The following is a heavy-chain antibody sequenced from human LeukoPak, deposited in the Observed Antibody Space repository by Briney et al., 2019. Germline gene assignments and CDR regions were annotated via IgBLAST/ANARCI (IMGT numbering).Heavy chain of an antibody. Sequence: SVKVSCKASGYTFTSYGISWVRQAPGQGLEWMGGIIPIFGTANYAQKFQGRVTITADKSTSTAYMELSSLRSEDTAVYYCARDGDGYGSGSYPDYWGQGTLVTVSS. V-gene: IGHV1-69*06. CDR1: GYTFTSYG. CDR3: ARDGDGYGSGSYPDY. J-gene: IGHJ4*02. D-gene: IGHD3-10*01. CDR2: IIPIFGTA.